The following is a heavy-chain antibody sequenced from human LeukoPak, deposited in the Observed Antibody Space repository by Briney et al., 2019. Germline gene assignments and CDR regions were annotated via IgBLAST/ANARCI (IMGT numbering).Heavy chain of an antibody. CDR3: ARGRYDFWSGVSPFDY. CDR1: GYTFTSYG. CDR2: INPNSGGT. D-gene: IGHD3-3*01. J-gene: IGHJ4*02. Sequence: ASVKVSCKASGYTFTSYGISWVRQAPGQGLEWMGWINPNSGGTNYAQKFQGWVTMTRDTSISTAYMELSRLRSDDTAVYYCARGRYDFWSGVSPFDYWGQGTLVTVSS. V-gene: IGHV1-2*04.